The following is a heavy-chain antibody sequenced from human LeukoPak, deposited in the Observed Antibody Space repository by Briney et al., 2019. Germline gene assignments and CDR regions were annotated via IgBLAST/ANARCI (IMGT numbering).Heavy chain of an antibody. CDR2: IKEDGSEK. Sequence: GGSLRLSCAASGFTFSHYSLTWVRQAPGKGLEWVANIKEDGSEKHYVDSVKGRFTISRDNAKSSLYLQMNSLRIGDTALYYCSKSNSGSYWGVLDYWGQGTLVTVSS. CDR3: SKSNSGSYWGVLDY. CDR1: GFTFSHYS. D-gene: IGHD1-26*01. V-gene: IGHV3-7*05. J-gene: IGHJ4*02.